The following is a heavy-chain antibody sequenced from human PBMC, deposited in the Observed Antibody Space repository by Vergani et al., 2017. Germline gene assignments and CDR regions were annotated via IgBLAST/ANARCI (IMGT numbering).Heavy chain of an antibody. V-gene: IGHV3-43D*03. CDR1: GFTSGFAFDDFA. D-gene: IGHD1-26*01. CDR3: SKDVGVGATIIAGFES. J-gene: IGHJ4*02. Sequence: EVQVVESGGGLVQPGGSLRLSCAASGFTSGFAFDDFAMHWVRQAPGKGLEWVALVTWDGDTKYYADSVKGRFTVSRDNGKHSVYLQMDSLRGDDTALYYCSKDVGVGATIIAGFESWGQGTLVTVSS. CDR2: VTWDGDTK.